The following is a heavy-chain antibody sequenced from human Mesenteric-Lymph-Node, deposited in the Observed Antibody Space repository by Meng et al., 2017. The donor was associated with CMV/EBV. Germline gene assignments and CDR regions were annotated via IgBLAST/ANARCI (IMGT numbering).Heavy chain of an antibody. CDR1: GGSFSGYY. V-gene: IGHV4-34*02. Sequence: QGQVEQGGAGLLKPSWTLSLTCAVYGGSFSGYYWNWIRQSPEKGLGWIGEINHSGSTTYNPSFTSRIIISVDTSTNQISLNMSSVTAADTAVYYCARGSSYDILTGYFDYWGQGALVTVSS. D-gene: IGHD3-9*01. CDR2: INHSGST. J-gene: IGHJ4*02. CDR3: ARGSSYDILTGYFDY.